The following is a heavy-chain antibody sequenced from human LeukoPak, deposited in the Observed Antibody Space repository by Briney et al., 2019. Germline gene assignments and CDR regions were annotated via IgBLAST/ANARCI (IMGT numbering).Heavy chain of an antibody. CDR1: GFTFSSYA. CDR3: AKAKSIAADTYYFDY. V-gene: IGHV3-23*01. Sequence: GGSLRLSCAASGFTFSSYAMSWVRQAPGKGLEWVSAFSGSVGSTYYADSVKGRFTISRDNSKNTLYLQMNSLRAEDTAVYYCAKAKSIAADTYYFDYWGQGTLVTVSS. CDR2: FSGSVGST. J-gene: IGHJ4*02. D-gene: IGHD6-13*01.